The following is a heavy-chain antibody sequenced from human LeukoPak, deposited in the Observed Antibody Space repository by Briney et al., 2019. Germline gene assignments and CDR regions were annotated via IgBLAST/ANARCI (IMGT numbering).Heavy chain of an antibody. V-gene: IGHV3-23*01. CDR2: ISGSGGST. CDR1: GFTFSSYA. J-gene: IGHJ6*03. CDR3: ARVSKPGWFDYYYMDV. D-gene: IGHD3-10*01. Sequence: GGSLRLSCAASGFTFSSYAMSGVRQAPGKGLEWVSAISGSGGSTYYADSVKGRFTISRDNSKNTLYLQMDNLRFEDTAVYYCARVSKPGWFDYYYMDVWGKGTTVIVSS.